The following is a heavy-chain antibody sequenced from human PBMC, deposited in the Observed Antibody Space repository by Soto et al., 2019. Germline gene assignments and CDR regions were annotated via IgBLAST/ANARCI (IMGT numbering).Heavy chain of an antibody. CDR1: GYTFTSYY. V-gene: IGHV1-46*01. J-gene: IGHJ4*02. Sequence: ASVKVSCKASGYTFTSYYMHWVRQAPGQGLEWMGIINPSGGSTSYAQKFQGRVTMTRDTSTSTVYMELSSLRSEDTAVYYCERERASSSSDAYFDYWGQGTLVTVYS. D-gene: IGHD6-6*01. CDR3: ERERASSSSDAYFDY. CDR2: INPSGGST.